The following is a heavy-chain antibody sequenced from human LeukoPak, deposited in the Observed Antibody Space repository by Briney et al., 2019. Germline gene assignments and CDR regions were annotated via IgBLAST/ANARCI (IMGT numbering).Heavy chain of an antibody. CDR2: IIPIFGTA. CDR1: GGTFSSYA. D-gene: IGHD5-18*01. Sequence: SVKVSCKASGGTFSSYAISWVRQAPGQGLEWMGGIIPIFGTANYAQKFQGRVTITADKSTSTAYMELSSLRSEDTAVYYCARQSSYGFYYYYYMDVWGKGTTVTVSS. J-gene: IGHJ6*03. V-gene: IGHV1-69*06. CDR3: ARQSSYGFYYYYYMDV.